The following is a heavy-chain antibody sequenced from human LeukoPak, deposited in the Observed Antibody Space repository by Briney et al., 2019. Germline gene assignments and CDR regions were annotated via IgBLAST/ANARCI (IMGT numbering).Heavy chain of an antibody. CDR3: ARFVVVPAAISDAFDI. D-gene: IGHD2-2*01. CDR2: INPSGGST. J-gene: IGHJ3*02. CDR1: GYTFTSYY. V-gene: IGHV1-46*01. Sequence: GPVKVSCKASGYTFTSYYMHWVRQAPGQGLEWMGIINPSGGSTSYAQKFQGRVTMTRDTSTSTVYMELSSLRSEDTAVYYCARFVVVPAAISDAFDIWGQGTMVTVSS.